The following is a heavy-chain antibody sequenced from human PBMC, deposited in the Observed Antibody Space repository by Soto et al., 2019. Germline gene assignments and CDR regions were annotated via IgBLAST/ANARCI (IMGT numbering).Heavy chain of an antibody. CDR3: AKAVGPVVSISHFDY. CDR2: ISGSGGTT. V-gene: IGHV3-23*01. D-gene: IGHD2-15*01. J-gene: IGHJ4*02. Sequence: EVQLLESGGGLVQPGGSLRLSCAASGFTFSSYAMSWVRQAPGKGLEWVSVISGSGGTTYYADSVKGRFTVSRDNSKNTLFLQMNSLRVEDTAIYYCAKAVGPVVSISHFDYWGQGSLVTVSS. CDR1: GFTFSSYA.